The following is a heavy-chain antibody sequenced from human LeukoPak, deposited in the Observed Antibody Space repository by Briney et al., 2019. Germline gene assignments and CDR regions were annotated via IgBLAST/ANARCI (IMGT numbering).Heavy chain of an antibody. Sequence: GGSLRLSCEASGFTFKSHGMSWVRQAPGKGLEWVSGISGSGHFTDYTDSVKVRFTISRDTSKNTLNLQMNRLRDEATDVYYWVKERYCSGGSCYSSHDLYWGLGTLVTVSS. CDR3: VKERYCSGGSCYSSHDLY. CDR1: GFTFKSHG. V-gene: IGHV3-23*01. J-gene: IGHJ4*02. D-gene: IGHD2-15*01. CDR2: ISGSGHFT.